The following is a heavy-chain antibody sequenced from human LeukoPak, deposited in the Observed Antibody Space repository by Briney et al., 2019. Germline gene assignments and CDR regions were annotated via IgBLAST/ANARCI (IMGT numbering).Heavy chain of an antibody. V-gene: IGHV1-18*01. CDR3: ARDYSRSWYPGAFDI. Sequence: ASVKVSYKASGYTFTIYGISWVRQAPGQGLEWMGWISAFNGNTHYTQKLQGRVTITTDASTSTAYMELRSLSSDDTAVYYCARDYSRSWYPGAFDIWGQGTMVTVSS. CDR2: ISAFNGNT. D-gene: IGHD6-13*01. J-gene: IGHJ3*02. CDR1: GYTFTIYG.